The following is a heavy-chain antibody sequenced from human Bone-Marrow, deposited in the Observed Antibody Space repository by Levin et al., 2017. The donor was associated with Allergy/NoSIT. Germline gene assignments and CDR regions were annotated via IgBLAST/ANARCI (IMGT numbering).Heavy chain of an antibody. CDR3: ARDQFRRATIGARWFDP. CDR1: GFTFSNSW. V-gene: IGHV3-7*01. CDR2: IKEDGSEK. J-gene: IGHJ5*02. D-gene: IGHD5-24*01. Sequence: AGVSLRLSCAASGFTFSNSWMSWVRQAPGKGLEWVANIKEDGSEKYYVDSVKGRFTISRDNAKNSLFVQMNSLRVEDTAVYYCARDQFRRATIGARWFDPWGQGTLVTVSS.